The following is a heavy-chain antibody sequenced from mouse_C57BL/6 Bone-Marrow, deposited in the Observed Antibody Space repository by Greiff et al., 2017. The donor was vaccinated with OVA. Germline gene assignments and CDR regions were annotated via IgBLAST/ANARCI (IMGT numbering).Heavy chain of an antibody. CDR3: TTPYGSSYLWYFDV. V-gene: IGHV14-1*01. Sequence: VQLQQSGAELVRPGASVKLSCTASGFNIKDYYMHWVKQRPEQGLEWIGRIDHEDGDTEYAPKFQGKATMTADTSSNTAYLQLSSLTSEDTAVYYCTTPYGSSYLWYFDVWGTGTTVTVSS. D-gene: IGHD1-1*01. CDR2: IDHEDGDT. J-gene: IGHJ1*03. CDR1: GFNIKDYY.